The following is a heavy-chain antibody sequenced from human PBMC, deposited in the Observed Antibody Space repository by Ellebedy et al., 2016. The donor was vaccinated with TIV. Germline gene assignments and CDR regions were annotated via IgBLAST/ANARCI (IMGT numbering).Heavy chain of an antibody. J-gene: IGHJ3*01. V-gene: IGHV3-23*01. CDR1: EFTFSSYA. D-gene: IGHD1-14*01. CDR3: ARDRGQLPDTGTFDV. CDR2: ISGSGGST. Sequence: GESLKISXAASEFTFSSYAMSWVRQAPGKGLEWVSAISGSGGSTYYADSVKGRFTISRDNSKNTLYLQMNSLRAEDTAVYYCARDRGQLPDTGTFDVWGQGTVVTVSS.